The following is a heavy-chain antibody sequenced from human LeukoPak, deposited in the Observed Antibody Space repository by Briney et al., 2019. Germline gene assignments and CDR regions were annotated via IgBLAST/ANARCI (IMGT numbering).Heavy chain of an antibody. CDR2: ISSSSSYI. V-gene: IGHV3-21*01. D-gene: IGHD2-8*01. J-gene: IGHJ4*02. Sequence: GGSLRLSCAASGFTFSSYSMNWVRQAPGKGLEWVSSISSSSSYIYYADSVKGRFTISRDNAKNSLYLQMNSLGAEDTAVYYCARGKTMVYAIPDYWGQGTLVTVSS. CDR3: ARGKTMVYAIPDY. CDR1: GFTFSSYS.